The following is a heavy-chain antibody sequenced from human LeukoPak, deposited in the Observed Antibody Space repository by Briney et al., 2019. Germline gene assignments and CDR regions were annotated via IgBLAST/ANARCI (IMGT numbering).Heavy chain of an antibody. CDR1: GFTFSSYS. D-gene: IGHD3-16*01. CDR2: INHNGNVN. J-gene: IGHJ6*02. Sequence: GGSLRVSCAASGFTFSSYSMNWVRQAPGKGLEWVASINHNGNVNYYVDSVKGRFTISRDNAKNSLYLQMSNLRAEDTAVYFCARGGGLDVWGQGATVTVSS. V-gene: IGHV3-7*03. CDR3: ARGGGLDV.